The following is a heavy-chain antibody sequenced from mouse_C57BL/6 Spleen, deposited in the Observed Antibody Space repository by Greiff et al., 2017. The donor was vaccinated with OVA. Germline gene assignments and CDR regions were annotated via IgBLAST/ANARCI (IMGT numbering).Heavy chain of an antibody. Sequence: QVQLQQSGAELVRPGTSVKMSCKASGYTFTNYWIGWAKQRPGHGLEWIGDIYPGGGYTNYNEKFKGKATLTADKSSSTAYMQFSSLTSEDSAIYYCARGAQATSHYFDYWGQGTTLTVSS. J-gene: IGHJ2*01. CDR3: ARGAQATSHYFDY. CDR2: IYPGGGYT. V-gene: IGHV1-63*01. CDR1: GYTFTNYW. D-gene: IGHD3-2*02.